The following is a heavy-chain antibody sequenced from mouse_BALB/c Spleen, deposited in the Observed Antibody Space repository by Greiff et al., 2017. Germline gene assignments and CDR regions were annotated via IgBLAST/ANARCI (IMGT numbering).Heavy chain of an antibody. Sequence: EVKLQQSGAELVRPGALVKLSCKASGFNIKDYYMHWVKQRPEQGLEWIGWIDPENGNTIYDPKFQGKASITADTSSNTAYLQLSSLTSEDTAVYYCAGGYGSSYVGYWGQGTTLTVSS. CDR2: IDPENGNT. CDR3: AGGYGSSYVGY. D-gene: IGHD1-1*01. CDR1: GFNIKDYY. V-gene: IGHV14-1*02. J-gene: IGHJ2*01.